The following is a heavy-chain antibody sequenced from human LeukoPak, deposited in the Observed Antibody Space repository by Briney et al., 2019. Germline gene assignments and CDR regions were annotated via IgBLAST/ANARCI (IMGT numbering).Heavy chain of an antibody. CDR2: ISSSGSGGNT. CDR1: GFSLSSYA. Sequence: GGSLRLSCAASGFSLSSYAMSWARQAPGKGLEWVSGISSSGSGGNTYYADSVKGRFTISRDNSKNTLYLQMNSLRAEDTAVYYCAKDGRFLEWLLWPYGMDVWGQGTTVTVSS. CDR3: AKDGRFLEWLLWPYGMDV. J-gene: IGHJ6*02. D-gene: IGHD3-3*01. V-gene: IGHV3-23*01.